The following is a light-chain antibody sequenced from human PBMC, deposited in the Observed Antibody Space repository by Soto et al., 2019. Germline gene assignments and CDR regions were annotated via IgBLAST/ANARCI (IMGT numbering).Light chain of an antibody. CDR3: QQYSSHSLGGFT. V-gene: IGKV1-5*03. CDR1: LGFHDW. CDR2: KAS. Sequence: DIQMTQSPSTLSASVGDRVTTTYRASLGFHDWLAWYQQKPGKAPKLLIYKASSLDLGVPSRFSGSGSGTEFTLTISSLQPDDFATYYCQQYSSHSLGGFTFGPGTKVDIK. J-gene: IGKJ3*01.